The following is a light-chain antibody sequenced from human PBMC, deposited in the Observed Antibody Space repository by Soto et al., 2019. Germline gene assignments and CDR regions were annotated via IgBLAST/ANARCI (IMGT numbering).Light chain of an antibody. Sequence: EIVLTQSPATLSLSPGERATLSCRASQSVSNYLAWYQQKPGQAPRLLIYDASNRATGIPARFSGSGSGTDFTLTISSLEPEDFEVYYCQQRSNWQGFTFGPGTKVDIK. CDR3: QQRSNWQGFT. V-gene: IGKV3-11*01. CDR2: DAS. J-gene: IGKJ3*01. CDR1: QSVSNY.